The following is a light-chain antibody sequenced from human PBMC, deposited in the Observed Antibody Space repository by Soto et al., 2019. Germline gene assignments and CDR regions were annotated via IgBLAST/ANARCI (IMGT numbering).Light chain of an antibody. V-gene: IGLV1-51*01. CDR1: SSNIGNNY. CDR3: GTWDSSLSAVL. CDR2: DNN. Sequence: QSVLTQPPSVSAAPGQKVTISCSGSSSNIGNNYVYWYQQLPGTAPKVLIYDNNKRPSGIPDRFSGSKSGTSATLGITGLQTGDEADYYCGTWDSSLSAVLFGGGTKVTVL. J-gene: IGLJ2*01.